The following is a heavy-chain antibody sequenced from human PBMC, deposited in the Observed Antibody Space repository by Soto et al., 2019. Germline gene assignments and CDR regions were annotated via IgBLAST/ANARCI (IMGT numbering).Heavy chain of an antibody. CDR3: ASPGIAVAGNYYYYDMDV. CDR2: IYYSGST. CDR1: GGSISSSSYY. D-gene: IGHD6-19*01. J-gene: IGHJ6*03. V-gene: IGHV4-39*01. Sequence: QLQLQESGPGLVKPSETLSLTCTVSGGSISSSSYYWGWIRQPPGKGLEWIGSIYYSGSTYYNPSLKSRVTIHVDTPKTPYSLRLSSVSAEDTAVYCGASPGIAVAGNYYYYDMDVWGKGTTVTVSS.